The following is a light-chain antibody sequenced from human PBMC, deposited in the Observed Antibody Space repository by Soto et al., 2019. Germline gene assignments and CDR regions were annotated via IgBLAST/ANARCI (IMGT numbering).Light chain of an antibody. CDR1: QSVGNN. Sequence: EIVMTQSPGTLSVSPGERVTLSCRSSQSVGNNLAWHQQKPGQAPRLLIYGASTRATGFPARFSGSGSGTEFTLTISSLQSEDFAVYYCQQYNNWLRLTFGGGTKVDIK. J-gene: IGKJ4*01. CDR2: GAS. V-gene: IGKV3-15*01. CDR3: QQYNNWLRLT.